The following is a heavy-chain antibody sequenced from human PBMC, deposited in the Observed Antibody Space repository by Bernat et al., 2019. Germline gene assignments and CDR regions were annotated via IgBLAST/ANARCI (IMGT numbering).Heavy chain of an antibody. CDR3: ARDYYGSYFDY. J-gene: IGHJ4*02. Sequence: EVQLVESGGGLIQPGGSLRLSCAASGFSVRSTYMSWVRQAPGKGLEWVSVFYSGGNTYYADSVKGRFTISRDNSKNTVYLQMNSLRAEDTAVYYCARDYYGSYFDYWGQGTLVTVSS. CDR2: FYSGGNT. CDR1: GFSVRSTY. D-gene: IGHD3-22*01. V-gene: IGHV3-53*01.